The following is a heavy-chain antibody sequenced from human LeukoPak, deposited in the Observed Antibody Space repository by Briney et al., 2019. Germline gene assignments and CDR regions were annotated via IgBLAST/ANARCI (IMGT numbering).Heavy chain of an antibody. CDR3: AKIALLDSSGYFLHY. CDR1: GFTFSSYA. V-gene: IGHV3-23*01. Sequence: GGSLRLSCAASGFTFSSYAMSWVRQAPGKGLEWVSAISGSGGSTYYADSGKGRFTISRDNSKNTLYLQMNSLRAEDTPVYYGAKIALLDSSGYFLHYWCQGTLVTVSS. CDR2: ISGSGGST. J-gene: IGHJ4*02. D-gene: IGHD3-22*01.